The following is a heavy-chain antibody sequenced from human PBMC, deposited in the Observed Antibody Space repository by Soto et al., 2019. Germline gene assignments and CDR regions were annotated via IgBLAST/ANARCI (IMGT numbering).Heavy chain of an antibody. D-gene: IGHD6-13*01. Sequence: SQTLSLTCAISGDSVSSNSAAWNWIRQSPSRGLEWLGRTYYRSKWYNDYAVSVKSRITINPDTSKNQFSLQLNSVTPEDTAVYYCARDGRQQLVYSDAKFDYWGKGTLVTVSS. CDR3: ARDGRQQLVYSDAKFDY. J-gene: IGHJ4*02. CDR2: TYYRSKWYN. CDR1: GDSVSSNSAA. V-gene: IGHV6-1*01.